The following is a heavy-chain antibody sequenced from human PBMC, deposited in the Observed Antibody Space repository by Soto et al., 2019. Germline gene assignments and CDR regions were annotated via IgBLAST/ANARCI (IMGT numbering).Heavy chain of an antibody. J-gene: IGHJ4*02. V-gene: IGHV3-21*01. Sequence: GGSLRLSCAASGFTFSSYSMNWVRQAPGKGLEWVSSISSSSYIYYADSVKGRFTISRDNAKNSLYLQMNSLRAEDTAVYYCARDLYSSSSGYYFDYWGQGTLVTVSS. CDR3: ARDLYSSSSGYYFDY. CDR2: ISSSSYI. D-gene: IGHD6-6*01. CDR1: GFTFSSYS.